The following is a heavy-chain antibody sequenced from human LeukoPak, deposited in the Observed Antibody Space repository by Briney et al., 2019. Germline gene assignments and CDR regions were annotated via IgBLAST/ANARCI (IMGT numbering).Heavy chain of an antibody. Sequence: GESLKISCKGSGYSFATYWIAWVRQMPGKGLERMGIIYPDESNIRYSPSFQGQVTISADKSISTAYLQWSSLKASDTAIYYCARPPSRGYSSSFEYWGRGTLVTVSS. V-gene: IGHV5-51*01. CDR2: IYPDESNI. D-gene: IGHD2-2*03. CDR3: ARPPSRGYSSSFEY. J-gene: IGHJ4*02. CDR1: GYSFATYW.